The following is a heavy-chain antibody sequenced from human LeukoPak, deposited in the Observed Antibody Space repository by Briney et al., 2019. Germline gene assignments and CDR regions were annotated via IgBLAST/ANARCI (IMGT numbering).Heavy chain of an antibody. CDR3: ARGGVDYYGSGTYYLMYYFDY. J-gene: IGHJ4*02. D-gene: IGHD3-10*01. CDR2: IYHSGST. CDR1: GYSISNDYY. V-gene: IGHV4-38-2*02. Sequence: SETLSLTCTVSGYSISNDYYWGWIRQSPGKGLEWIGSIYHSGSTYYNPSLKSRVTISVDTSKNQFSLKLSSVTAADTAVYFCARGGVDYYGSGTYYLMYYFDYWGQGALVTVSS.